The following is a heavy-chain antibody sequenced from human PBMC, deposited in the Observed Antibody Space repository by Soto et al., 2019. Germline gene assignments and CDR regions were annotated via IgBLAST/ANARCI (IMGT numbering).Heavy chain of an antibody. Sequence: GGSLRLSCAASGFTFSSYAMSWVRQAPGKGLERVSAISGSGGSTYYADSVKGRFTISRDNSKNTLYLQMNSLRAEDTAVYYCAKDRPYGDYLDAFDTWGQGTMVTVSS. CDR2: ISGSGGST. J-gene: IGHJ3*02. V-gene: IGHV3-23*01. D-gene: IGHD4-17*01. CDR3: AKDRPYGDYLDAFDT. CDR1: GFTFSSYA.